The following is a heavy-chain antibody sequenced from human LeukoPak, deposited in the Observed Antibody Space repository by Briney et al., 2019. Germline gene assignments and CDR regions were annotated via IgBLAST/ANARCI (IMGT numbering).Heavy chain of an antibody. V-gene: IGHV3-74*01. CDR1: GFTFSSSW. CDR2: INNDGSTT. CDR3: VRDRFYGMDV. Sequence: GGSLRLSCAASGFTFSSSWMHWVRQAPGQGLVWVSRINNDGSTTNYVDSVKGRFTISRDNAKNTLYLQMNGLRAEDTAVFYCVRDRFYGMDVWGQGTTVTVSS. J-gene: IGHJ6*02.